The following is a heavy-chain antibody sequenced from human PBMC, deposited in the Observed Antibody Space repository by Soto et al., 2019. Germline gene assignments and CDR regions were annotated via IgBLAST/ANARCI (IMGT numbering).Heavy chain of an antibody. D-gene: IGHD4-17*01. V-gene: IGHV3-33*01. Sequence: QVQLVESGGGVVQPGRSLRLSCAASGFTFSSYGMHWVRQAPGKGLEWVAVIWYDGSNKYYADSVKGRFTISRDNSKNTLYLKMNSLRAEDPAVYYGARDYGDSHLDYWGQGTLVTVSS. CDR3: ARDYGDSHLDY. J-gene: IGHJ4*02. CDR1: GFTFSSYG. CDR2: IWYDGSNK.